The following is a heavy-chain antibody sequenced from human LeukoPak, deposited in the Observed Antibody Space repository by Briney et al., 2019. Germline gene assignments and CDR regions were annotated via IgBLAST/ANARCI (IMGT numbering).Heavy chain of an antibody. CDR3: ARETYSSGWFRSQLDP. J-gene: IGHJ5*02. Sequence: SVKVSCKASGGTFSSYAISWVRQAPGQGLEWMGGIIPIFGTASYAQKFQGRVTITADESTSTAYMELSSLRSEDTAVYYCARETYSSGWFRSQLDPWGQGTLVTISS. CDR2: IIPIFGTA. V-gene: IGHV1-69*13. D-gene: IGHD6-19*01. CDR1: GGTFSSYA.